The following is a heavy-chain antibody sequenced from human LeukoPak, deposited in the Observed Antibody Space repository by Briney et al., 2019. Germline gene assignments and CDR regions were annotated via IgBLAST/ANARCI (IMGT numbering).Heavy chain of an antibody. CDR1: GFTFSSYW. V-gene: IGHV3-74*01. CDR2: INSDGSST. CDR3: AREHSINWFDP. Sequence: GGSLRLSCAASGFTFSSYWMHWVRQAPGKGLLWVSRINSDGSSTSYADSVKGRFTISRDNAKNTLYLQMNSLRAEDTAVYYCAREHSINWFDPWGQGTLVTVSS. J-gene: IGHJ5*02.